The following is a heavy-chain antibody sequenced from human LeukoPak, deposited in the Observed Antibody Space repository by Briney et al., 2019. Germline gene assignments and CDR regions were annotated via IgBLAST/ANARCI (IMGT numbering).Heavy chain of an antibody. J-gene: IGHJ1*01. Sequence: GGSLTLPCAPSGLTFCSHAMSWVPHAPGKGLEWVSPICGSGGRTSYADSVKGRFTISRDNSKNTLYLQMNSLRAEDTAVYYCAKGGYCSGGSCYAEYFQHWGQGTLVTVSS. CDR1: GLTFCSHA. D-gene: IGHD2-15*01. CDR2: ICGSGGRT. CDR3: AKGGYCSGGSCYAEYFQH. V-gene: IGHV3-23*01.